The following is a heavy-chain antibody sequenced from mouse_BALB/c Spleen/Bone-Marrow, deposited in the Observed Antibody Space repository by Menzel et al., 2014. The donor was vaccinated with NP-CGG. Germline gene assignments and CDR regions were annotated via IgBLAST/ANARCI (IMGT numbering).Heavy chain of an antibody. D-gene: IGHD2-4*01. CDR3: ARKSQRAYDSMNY. CDR2: IYPGDFNT. V-gene: IGHV1S56*01. J-gene: IGHJ4*01. Sequence: QVQLQQSGPELVKPGASVRISCKASGYTFTSYYIHWVKQRPGQGLEWIGWIYPGDFNTKYNEKFEGKATLTADKSSSTAYMQLSSLTSEDSAVYFCARKSQRAYDSMNYWGPGTSVTVSS. CDR1: GYTFTSYY.